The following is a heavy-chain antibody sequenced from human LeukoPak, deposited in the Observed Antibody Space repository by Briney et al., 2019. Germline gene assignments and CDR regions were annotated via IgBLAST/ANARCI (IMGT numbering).Heavy chain of an antibody. CDR1: GGTLNSFY. J-gene: IGHJ4*02. CDR2: VYYTGNT. CDR3: ARASGRLRWSLDY. Sequence: SETLSLTCSVSGGTLNSFYWSWIRQPPGKGLEWIGYVYYTGNTNYNPSLKSRVTISVDTSKNQFSLKLSSVTAADTAVYYCARASGRLRWSLDYWGQGTLVTVSS. D-gene: IGHD4-23*01. V-gene: IGHV4-59*01.